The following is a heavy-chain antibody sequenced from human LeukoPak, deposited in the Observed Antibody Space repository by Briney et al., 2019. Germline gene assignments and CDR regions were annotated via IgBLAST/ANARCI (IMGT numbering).Heavy chain of an antibody. J-gene: IGHJ4*02. CDR3: ARTYYYDSSGYQIDY. Sequence: GASVKVSCKASGGTFSSYAISWVRQAPGQGLEWMGGIIPIFGTANYAQKFQGRVTITADESTSTAYMELSSLRSEDTAVCYCARTYYYDSSGYQIDYWGQGTLVTVSS. CDR1: GGTFSSYA. CDR2: IIPIFGTA. V-gene: IGHV1-69*13. D-gene: IGHD3-22*01.